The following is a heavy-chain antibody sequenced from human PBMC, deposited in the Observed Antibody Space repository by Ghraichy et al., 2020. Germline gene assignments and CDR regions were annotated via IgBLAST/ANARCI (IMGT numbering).Heavy chain of an antibody. J-gene: IGHJ4*02. CDR3: AELLRD. CDR1: GGSFSGYY. V-gene: IGHV4-34*01. Sequence: LSLTCAVYGGSFSGYYWSWIRQPPGKGLEWIGEINHSGSTNYNPSLKSRVTISVDTSKNQFSLKLSSVTAADTAVYYCAELLRDWGQGTLVTVSS. CDR2: INHSGST. D-gene: IGHD1-26*01.